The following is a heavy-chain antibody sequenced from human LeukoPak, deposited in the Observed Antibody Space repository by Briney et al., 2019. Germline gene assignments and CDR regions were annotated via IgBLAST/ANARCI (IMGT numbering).Heavy chain of an antibody. J-gene: IGHJ3*02. D-gene: IGHD6-13*01. CDR2: IYYSGST. Sequence: SETLSLTCTVSGGSISSYYWSWIRQPPGKGLEWIGYIYYSGSTNYNPSLKSRVTISVDTSKNQFSLKLSSVTAADTAVYYCARAPRLAAAGTRAFDIWGQGTMVTVSS. CDR1: GGSISSYY. V-gene: IGHV4-59*01. CDR3: ARAPRLAAAGTRAFDI.